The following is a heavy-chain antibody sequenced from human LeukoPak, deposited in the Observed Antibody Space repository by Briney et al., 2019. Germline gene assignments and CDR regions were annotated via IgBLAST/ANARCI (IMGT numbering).Heavy chain of an antibody. V-gene: IGHV3-66*02. J-gene: IGHJ6*03. CDR3: ARLPNGYYYYMDV. D-gene: IGHD1-26*01. CDR2: IYSGGST. Sequence: PGGSLRLSCAASGFTVSSNYMSWVRQAPGKGLEWVSVIYSGGSTYYADSVKGRFTISRDNSKNTLYLQMNSLRAEDTAVYYSARLPNGYYYYMDVWGKGTTVTVSS. CDR1: GFTVSSNY.